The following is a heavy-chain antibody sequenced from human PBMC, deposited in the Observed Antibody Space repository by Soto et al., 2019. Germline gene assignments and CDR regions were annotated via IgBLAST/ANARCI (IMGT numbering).Heavy chain of an antibody. D-gene: IGHD1-26*01. CDR1: GGSIRNGDYY. CDR3: VTVNLVGAAYYFDY. CDR2: VYYSGTT. Sequence: SETLSLTCTVSGGSIRNGDYYWGWIRQPPGKGLEWIGYVYYSGTTYSHPSLNSRVSISVDTSENQFSLRLTSVTAADTAVYYCVTVNLVGAAYYFDYWGPGTLVTSPQ. J-gene: IGHJ4*02. V-gene: IGHV4-30-4*01.